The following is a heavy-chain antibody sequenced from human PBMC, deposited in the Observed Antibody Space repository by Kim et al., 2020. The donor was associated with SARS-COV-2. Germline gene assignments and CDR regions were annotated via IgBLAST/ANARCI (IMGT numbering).Heavy chain of an antibody. CDR1: GFTFSSYG. Sequence: GGSLRLSCAASGFTFSSYGMHWVRQAPGKGLEWVAVISYDGSNKYYADSVKGRFTISRDNSKNTLYLQMNSLRAEDTAVYYCAKVGADYYGSGWAIDYWGQGTLVTVSS. V-gene: IGHV3-30*18. CDR3: AKVGADYYGSGWAIDY. J-gene: IGHJ4*02. D-gene: IGHD3-10*01. CDR2: ISYDGSNK.